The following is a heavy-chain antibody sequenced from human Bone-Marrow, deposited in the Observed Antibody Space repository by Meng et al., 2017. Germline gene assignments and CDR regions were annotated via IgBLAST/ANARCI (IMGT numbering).Heavy chain of an antibody. J-gene: IGHJ4*02. D-gene: IGHD3-22*01. CDR2: INHSGST. V-gene: IGHV4-34*01. Sequence: QVQLKQWGAGLLKPSETLSLTCAVYGGSFSGYYWSWIRQPPGKGLEWIGEINHSGSTNYNPSLKSRVTISVDTSKNQFSLKLSSVTAADTAVYYCAREDRYYYDSRVDYWGQGTLVTVFS. CDR1: GGSFSGYY. CDR3: AREDRYYYDSRVDY.